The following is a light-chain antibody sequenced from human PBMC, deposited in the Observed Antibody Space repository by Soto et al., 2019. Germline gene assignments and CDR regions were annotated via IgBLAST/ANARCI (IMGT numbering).Light chain of an antibody. J-gene: IGLJ1*01. CDR3: TSYTRTSSTTYV. CDR1: SSDVGGYNY. V-gene: IGLV2-14*01. CDR2: DVS. Sequence: QSVLTQPASVSGSPGQSITISCTGTSSDVGGYNYVSWYQQHPGKAPKLMIYDVSNRPSGVSNRFSGSKSGNTASLTISGRQAEDEADCYCTSYTRTSSTTYVFGTGTKVTVL.